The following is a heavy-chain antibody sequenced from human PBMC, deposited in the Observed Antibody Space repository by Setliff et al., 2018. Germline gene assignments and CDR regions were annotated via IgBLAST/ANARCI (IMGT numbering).Heavy chain of an antibody. Sequence: PSETLSLTCTVSGGSISSSSYYWGWIRQPPGKGLEWIGGIYYSGSTYYNPSLKSRVTISLDTSKNQFSLSLTSVTAEDTAVYYCARMSGFQYIDVWGQGTLVTVSS. V-gene: IGHV4-39*07. CDR1: GGSISSSSYY. D-gene: IGHD3-3*01. J-gene: IGHJ4*02. CDR2: IYYSGST. CDR3: ARMSGFQYIDV.